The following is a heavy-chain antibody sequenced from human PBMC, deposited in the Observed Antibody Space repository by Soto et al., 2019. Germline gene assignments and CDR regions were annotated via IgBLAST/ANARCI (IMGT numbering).Heavy chain of an antibody. Sequence: SVKVSCKASGGTFSSYAISWVRQAPGQGLEWMGGIIPIFGIANYAQKFQGRVTITADESTSTAYMELSSLRSEDTAVYYCARITSGSNLIYYYYGMDVWGQGTTVTVSS. CDR3: ARITSGSNLIYYYYGMDV. D-gene: IGHD1-26*01. V-gene: IGHV1-69*13. J-gene: IGHJ6*02. CDR1: GGTFSSYA. CDR2: IIPIFGIA.